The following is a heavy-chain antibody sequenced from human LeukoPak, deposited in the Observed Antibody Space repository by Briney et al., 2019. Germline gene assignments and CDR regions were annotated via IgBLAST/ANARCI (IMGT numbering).Heavy chain of an antibody. CDR1: GFTFSSCG. CDR3: ARGSSGIDF. CDR2: IRYDGRNK. Sequence: AGGSLRLSCAASGFTFSSCGMSWVRQAPGKGLEWVSFIRYDGRNKYYTDSVKGRFSISRDNSRNTLYLQMNSLSSEDTAVYYCARGSSGIDFWGQGTLVTVSS. D-gene: IGHD3-22*01. V-gene: IGHV3-30*02. J-gene: IGHJ4*02.